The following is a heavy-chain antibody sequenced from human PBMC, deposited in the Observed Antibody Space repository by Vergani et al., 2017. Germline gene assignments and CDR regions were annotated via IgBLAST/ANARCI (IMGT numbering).Heavy chain of an antibody. V-gene: IGHV3-30*04. CDR2: LLFDGSNK. D-gene: IGHD2-2*01. J-gene: IGHJ5*02. CDR1: GFSFRSHA. CDR3: ARGVVVVPAARTTSHWFDP. Sequence: QVQLVESGGGVVQPGRSLKLSCAASGFSFRSHAMHWVRQAPGKGLEWLSFLLFDGSNKKYADSVKGRFTISRDNSKNTLYLEMNSLRAEDTAVYYCARGVVVVPAARTTSHWFDPWGQGTLVTVSS.